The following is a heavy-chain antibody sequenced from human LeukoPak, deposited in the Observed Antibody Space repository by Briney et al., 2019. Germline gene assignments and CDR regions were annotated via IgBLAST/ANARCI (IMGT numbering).Heavy chain of an antibody. CDR3: ARVRDNAFDI. V-gene: IGHV3-33*08. CDR1: GFTFSRYG. CDR2: IWFDGSKK. Sequence: GGSLRLSCAASGFTFSRYGMHWVRQAPGGGLEWVAVIWFDGSKKNYADSVKGRFTISRDNSKNTVFLQMNSLRAEDTAVYYCARVRDNAFDIWGQGTKVTVSS. D-gene: IGHD3-10*01. J-gene: IGHJ3*02.